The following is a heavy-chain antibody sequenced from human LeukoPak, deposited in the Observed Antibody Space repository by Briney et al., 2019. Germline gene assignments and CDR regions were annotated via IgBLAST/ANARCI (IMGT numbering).Heavy chain of an antibody. CDR1: GFTFSSYS. Sequence: GGSLRLSCAASGFTFSSYSMNWVRQAPGKGLEWVSSISSSSSYIYYADSVKGRFTISRDNAKNSLYLQMNSLRAEDTAVYYCAGDGYYGSGSYPFDYWGQGTLVTVSS. CDR2: ISSSSSYI. V-gene: IGHV3-21*01. CDR3: AGDGYYGSGSYPFDY. D-gene: IGHD3-10*01. J-gene: IGHJ4*02.